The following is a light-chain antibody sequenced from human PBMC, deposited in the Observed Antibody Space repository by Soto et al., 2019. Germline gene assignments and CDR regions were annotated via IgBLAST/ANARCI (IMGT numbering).Light chain of an antibody. CDR2: AAS. CDR3: QQYGGSPFT. V-gene: IGKV3-20*01. CDR1: QSVSVNS. Sequence: EIVLTQSPGTLSLSPGERATLSCRASQSVSVNSLAWYQQKGGQAPRLLIYAASTRATGVPDRFSGTGSGTDFAVTISSLETDDSAVYYCQQYGGSPFTFGPGTKVDIK. J-gene: IGKJ3*01.